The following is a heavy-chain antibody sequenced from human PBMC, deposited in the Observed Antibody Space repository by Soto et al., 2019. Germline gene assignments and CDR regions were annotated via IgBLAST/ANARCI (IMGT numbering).Heavy chain of an antibody. Sequence: GGSLRLSCAASGFTFSSYAMSWVRQAPGKGLEWVSAISGSGGSTYYADSVKGRFTISRDNSKNTLYLQMNSLRAEDTAVYYCATGGYSYSYGMDVWGQGTTVTVSS. CDR3: ATGGYSYSYGMDV. D-gene: IGHD5-18*01. CDR1: GFTFSSYA. V-gene: IGHV3-23*01. J-gene: IGHJ6*02. CDR2: ISGSGGST.